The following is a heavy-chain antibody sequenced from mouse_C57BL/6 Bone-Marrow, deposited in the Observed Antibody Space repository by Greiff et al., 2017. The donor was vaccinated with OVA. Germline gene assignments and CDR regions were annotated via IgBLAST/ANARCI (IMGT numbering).Heavy chain of an antibody. Sequence: QVQLQQPGAELVMPGASVKLSCKASGYTFTSYWMHWVKQRPGQGLEWIGEIDPSDSYTNYNQKFKVKSTLTVDKSSSTAYMQLSSLTSEDSAVYYCARSFYGNYLWFAYWGQGTLVTVSA. D-gene: IGHD2-1*01. V-gene: IGHV1-69*01. CDR1: GYTFTSYW. CDR2: IDPSDSYT. J-gene: IGHJ3*01. CDR3: ARSFYGNYLWFAY.